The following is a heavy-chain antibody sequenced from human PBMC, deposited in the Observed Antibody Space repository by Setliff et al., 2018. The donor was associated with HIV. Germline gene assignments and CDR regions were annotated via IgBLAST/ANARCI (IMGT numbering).Heavy chain of an antibody. V-gene: IGHV4-34*01. CDR3: ARVSITYWYSIPTFYYYYMDV. Sequence: SETLSLTCAVYGGSFSGYHWNWIRQPPGKGLEWIGEINHSGRTNYNPSLKSRVTISVVTSKNQFSLKLRSVTAADTAMYYCARVSITYWYSIPTFYYYYMDVWGKGTKVTVSS. D-gene: IGHD2-15*01. J-gene: IGHJ6*03. CDR2: INHSGRT. CDR1: GGSFSGYH.